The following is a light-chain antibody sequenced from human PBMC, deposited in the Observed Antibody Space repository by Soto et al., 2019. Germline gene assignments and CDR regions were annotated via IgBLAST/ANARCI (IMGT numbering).Light chain of an antibody. CDR3: SSYAGSNNWV. J-gene: IGLJ3*02. CDR2: DVN. CDR1: STDVGNYNY. V-gene: IGLV2-8*01. Sequence: QSALTQPPSASGSPGKSLTISCTGTSTDVGNYNYVSWYQQHPGKAPKLMISDVNRRPSGVPDRFSGSKSGNTASLTVSGLQAEDEADYYCSSYAGSNNWVFGGGTKLTVL.